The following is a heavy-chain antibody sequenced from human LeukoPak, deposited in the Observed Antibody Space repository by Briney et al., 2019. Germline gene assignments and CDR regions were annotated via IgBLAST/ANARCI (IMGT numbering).Heavy chain of an antibody. V-gene: IGHV3-7*05. Sequence: GGSPRLSCAASGFTFSSYWMSWVRQAPGKGLEWVANINQDVSERNYVDSVKGRFTISRDNAKNSLYLQMNSLRAEDTAVYYCARDRGYSTFDFWGQGTMVTVSS. CDR1: GFTFSSYW. J-gene: IGHJ3*01. D-gene: IGHD5-18*01. CDR2: INQDVSER. CDR3: ARDRGYSTFDF.